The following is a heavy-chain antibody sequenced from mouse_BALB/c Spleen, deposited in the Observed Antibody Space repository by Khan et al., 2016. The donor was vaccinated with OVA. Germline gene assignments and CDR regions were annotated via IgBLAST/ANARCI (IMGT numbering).Heavy chain of an antibody. V-gene: IGHV3-2*02. CDR1: GYSITSDYA. CDR3: ARKNYYGYAMDY. CDR2: ISYGGST. Sequence: VQLQQSGPGLVKPSQSLSLTCTVTGYSITSDYAWDWIRQFPGNKLEWMGYISYGGSTSYNPSLKSRISITRDTSKNQFFLQLNSVTTEDTATYYCARKNYYGYAMDYWGQGTSVTVSS. J-gene: IGHJ4*01. D-gene: IGHD1-1*01.